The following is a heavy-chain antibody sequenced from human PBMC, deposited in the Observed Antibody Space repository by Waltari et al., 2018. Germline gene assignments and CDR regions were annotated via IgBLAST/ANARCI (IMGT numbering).Heavy chain of an antibody. CDR1: VYSISSGYY. D-gene: IGHD2-21*01. CDR3: ANLGEEGSYYFDY. CDR2: IYHSGST. Sequence: QVQLQESGPGLVKPSETLSLTCAVPVYSISSGYYWGWIRQPPGKGLEWIGSIYHSGSTYYNPSLKSRVTISVDTSKNQFSLKLSSVTAADTAVYYCANLGEEGSYYFDYWGQGTLVTVSS. V-gene: IGHV4-38-2*01. J-gene: IGHJ4*02.